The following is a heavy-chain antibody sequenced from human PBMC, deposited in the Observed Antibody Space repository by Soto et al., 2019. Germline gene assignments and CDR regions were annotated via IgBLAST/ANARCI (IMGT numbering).Heavy chain of an antibody. CDR1: GYTCTSYG. CDR2: FSAYNGNT. CDR3: ARESSSSGHDY. J-gene: IGHJ4*02. Sequence: QVQLVQSGAEVKKPGASVKVSCKPSGYTCTSYGISWVRQAPGQRLEWMGWFSAYNGNTNYAQKLQGRVTMTTDTSTRTAYMELRSLRSDDTAVYYCARESSSSGHDYWGQETLVTVSS. D-gene: IGHD6-13*01. V-gene: IGHV1-18*01.